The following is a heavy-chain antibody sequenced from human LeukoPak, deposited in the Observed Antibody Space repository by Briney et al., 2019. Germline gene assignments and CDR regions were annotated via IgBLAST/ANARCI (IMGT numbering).Heavy chain of an antibody. Sequence: GGSLRLSCAASGFTFSSYEMNWVRQAPGRGLEWVSYIGSSGSTVYYADSVKGRFTISRDNAKNSLYMQMESLRDEDTAIYYCARDTLEYSNSPDALDIWGQGTMVTVSS. CDR2: IGSSGSTV. CDR1: GFTFSSYE. J-gene: IGHJ3*02. V-gene: IGHV3-48*03. CDR3: ARDTLEYSNSPDALDI. D-gene: IGHD4-23*01.